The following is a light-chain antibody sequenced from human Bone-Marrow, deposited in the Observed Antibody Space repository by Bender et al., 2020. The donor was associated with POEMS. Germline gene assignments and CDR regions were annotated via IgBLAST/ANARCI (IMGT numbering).Light chain of an antibody. CDR1: ALPRKY. J-gene: IGLJ3*02. V-gene: IGLV3-21*02. CDR2: DDD. CDR3: QVWDSETDQWV. Sequence: SYELTQPPSISVSAGQTARITCSGDALPRKYAYWYQQKTGQAPVLVVHDDDDRPAGIPERFSGANSGNTATLTMSRVEAGDEADYYCQVWDSETDQWVFGGGTKLTVL.